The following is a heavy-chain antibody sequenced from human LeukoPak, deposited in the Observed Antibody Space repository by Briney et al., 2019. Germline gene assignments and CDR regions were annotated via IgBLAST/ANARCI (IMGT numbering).Heavy chain of an antibody. CDR2: INPNSGGT. CDR1: GYTFTGYY. Sequence: ASVKVSCKASGYTFTGYYMHWVRQAPGQGLEWMGWINPNSGGTNYAQKLQGRVTMTTDTSTSTAYMELRSLRSDDTAVYYCAAFYYDSSGYYPFDYWGQGTLVTVSS. CDR3: AAFYYDSSGYYPFDY. V-gene: IGHV1-2*02. D-gene: IGHD3-22*01. J-gene: IGHJ4*02.